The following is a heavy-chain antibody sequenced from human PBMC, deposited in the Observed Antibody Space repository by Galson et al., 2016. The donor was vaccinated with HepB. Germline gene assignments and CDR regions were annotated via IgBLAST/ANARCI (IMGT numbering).Heavy chain of an antibody. CDR2: IWYDGNIK. CDR1: GFIFRDYG. CDR3: ARDPISMVRDWYFDL. Sequence: SLRLSCAASGFIFRDYGMHWVRQAPGKGLEWVAVIWYDGNIKYYVDSVKGRFTISRDNSRDTLFLQMNSLRAEDTAAYYCARDPISMVRDWYFDLWGRGTLVTDSA. J-gene: IGHJ2*01. D-gene: IGHD3-10*01. V-gene: IGHV3-33*01.